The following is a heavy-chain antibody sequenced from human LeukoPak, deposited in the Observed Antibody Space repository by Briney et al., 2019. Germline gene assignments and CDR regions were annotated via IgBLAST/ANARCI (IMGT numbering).Heavy chain of an antibody. Sequence: GASVKVSCKSSGHTFTSYGISCVRQAPGQGLEWMGGLIPIFCTANYAQKFQGRVTITADKSSTTVYMEPSRLRSEDTAVYYCASPPVPQAAAIPPGYFYYYMDVWGKGTTGTVSS. CDR1: GHTFTSYG. CDR3: ASPPVPQAAAIPPGYFYYYMDV. J-gene: IGHJ6*03. CDR2: LIPIFCTA. V-gene: IGHV1-69*06. D-gene: IGHD6-13*01.